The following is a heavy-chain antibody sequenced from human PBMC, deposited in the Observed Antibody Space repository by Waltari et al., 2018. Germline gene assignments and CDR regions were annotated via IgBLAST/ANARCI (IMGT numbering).Heavy chain of an antibody. J-gene: IGHJ4*02. CDR2: IYYSGST. CDR3: ARHVSGYCSSTSCHSDY. Sequence: QLQLQESGPGLVKPSETLSLICTVSGGSISSSSYYWGWLRQPPGEGLEWIGSIYYSGSTYYNPSLKSRVTISVETSKNQFSLKLSSVTAADTAVYYCARHVSGYCSSTSCHSDYWGQGTLVTVSS. D-gene: IGHD2-2*01. CDR1: GGSISSSSYY. V-gene: IGHV4-39*01.